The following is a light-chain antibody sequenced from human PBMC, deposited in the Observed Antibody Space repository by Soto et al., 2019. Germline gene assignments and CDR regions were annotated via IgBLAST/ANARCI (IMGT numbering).Light chain of an antibody. Sequence: NFMLTQPHSVSESPGKTVTISCTRSSGSIASNYVQWYQQRPGSAPTTVIYENNQRPSGVPDRFSGSIDSSSNSASLIISGLKTEDEADYYCQSYDSSSGVFGGGTQLTVL. CDR2: ENN. V-gene: IGLV6-57*03. CDR3: QSYDSSSGV. CDR1: SGSIASNY. J-gene: IGLJ3*02.